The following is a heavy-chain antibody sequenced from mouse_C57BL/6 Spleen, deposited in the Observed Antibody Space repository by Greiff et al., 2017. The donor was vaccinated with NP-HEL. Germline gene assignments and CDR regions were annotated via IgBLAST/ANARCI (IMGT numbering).Heavy chain of an antibody. V-gene: IGHV1-55*01. D-gene: IGHD2-4*01. CDR1: GYTFTSYW. Sequence: QVQLQQPGAELVKPGASVKMSCKASGYTFTSYWITWVKQRPGQGLEWIGDIYPGSGSTNYNEKFKSKATLTVDTSSSTAYMQLSSLTSEDSAVYDCARGGYDYDDGVYAMDYWGQGTSVTVSS. J-gene: IGHJ4*01. CDR2: IYPGSGST. CDR3: ARGGYDYDDGVYAMDY.